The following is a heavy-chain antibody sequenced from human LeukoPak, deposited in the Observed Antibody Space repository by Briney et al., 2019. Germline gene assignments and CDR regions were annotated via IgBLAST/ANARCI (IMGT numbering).Heavy chain of an antibody. CDR1: GGSISSYY. J-gene: IGHJ4*02. Sequence: SETLSLTCTVSGGSISSYYWSWIRQPPGKGLEWIGYIYYSGSTNYNPSLKSRVTISVDTSKNQFSLKLSSVTAADTAVYYCARAPQWLLSPFDYWGQGTLVTVSS. V-gene: IGHV4-59*01. CDR3: ARAPQWLLSPFDY. D-gene: IGHD3-3*01. CDR2: IYYSGST.